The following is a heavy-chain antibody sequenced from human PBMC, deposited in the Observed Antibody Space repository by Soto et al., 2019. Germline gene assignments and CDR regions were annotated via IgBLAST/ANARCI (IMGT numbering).Heavy chain of an antibody. CDR3: ARGLGSGWTLDY. J-gene: IGHJ4*02. CDR2: ISSSSRHI. CDR1: GFTFNTYS. V-gene: IGHV3-21*01. Sequence: EVQLVESGGGLVKPGGSLRLSCAASGFTFNTYSMNWVRQAPGKGLEWVSGISSSSRHIYYVDSVKGRLTISRDNAKSSLFLQMNSLRAEDTAGYYFARGLGSGWTLDYWGQGTLVTVSS. D-gene: IGHD6-19*01.